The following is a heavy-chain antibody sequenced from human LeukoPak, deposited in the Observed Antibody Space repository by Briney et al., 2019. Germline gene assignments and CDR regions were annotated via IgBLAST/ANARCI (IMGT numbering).Heavy chain of an antibody. CDR2: VNHSGST. Sequence: SETLSLTCAVSGGSFNYYYWNWIRQPPGRGLEWIGEVNHSGSTNYNPSLKSRVTMSVDTSKNQISLKMSSVTAADTAVYFCARARCSGDSCYTGYYWGQGTWSPSPQ. CDR1: GGSFNYYY. D-gene: IGHD2-15*01. J-gene: IGHJ4*02. V-gene: IGHV4-34*01. CDR3: ARARCSGDSCYTGYY.